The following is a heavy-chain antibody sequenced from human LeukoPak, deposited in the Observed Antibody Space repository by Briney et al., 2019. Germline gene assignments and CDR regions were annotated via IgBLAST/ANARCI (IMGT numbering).Heavy chain of an antibody. CDR3: ARDDGDYVNPLDY. Sequence: ASVKVSCKASGYTFTGYYMHWVRQAPGQGLEWMGWINPNSGGTNYAQKFQGRGTTTRDTSISTAYMELSRLRSDDTAVYYCARDDGDYVNPLDYWGQGTLVTVSS. CDR1: GYTFTGYY. D-gene: IGHD4-17*01. CDR2: INPNSGGT. V-gene: IGHV1-2*02. J-gene: IGHJ4*02.